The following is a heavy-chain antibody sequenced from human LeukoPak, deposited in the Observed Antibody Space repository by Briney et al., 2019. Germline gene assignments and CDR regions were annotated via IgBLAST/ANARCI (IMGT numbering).Heavy chain of an antibody. CDR3: ARAANYYGSGSYYYFDY. CDR2: INPNSGGT. J-gene: IGHJ4*02. CDR1: GGTFCNYA. V-gene: IGHV1-2*02. Sequence: ASVKVSCKASGGTFCNYAISWVRQAPGQGLEWIGWINPNSGGTNYAQRFQDRVTMTRDTSISTAYMELSRLRSDDTAVYYCARAANYYGSGSYYYFDYWGQGTLVTVSS. D-gene: IGHD3-10*01.